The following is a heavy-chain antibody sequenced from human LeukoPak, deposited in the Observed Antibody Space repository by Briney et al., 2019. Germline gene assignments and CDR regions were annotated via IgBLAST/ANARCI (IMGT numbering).Heavy chain of an antibody. V-gene: IGHV4-30-2*01. Sequence: SETLSLTCAVSGGSISSGGYSWSWIRQPPGKGLEWIGYIYHSGSTYYNPSLKSRVTISVDTSKNQFSLKLSSVTAADTAVYYCARYGSAPYDAFDIWGQGTMVTASS. J-gene: IGHJ3*02. CDR1: GGSISSGGYS. D-gene: IGHD3-10*01. CDR3: ARYGSAPYDAFDI. CDR2: IYHSGST.